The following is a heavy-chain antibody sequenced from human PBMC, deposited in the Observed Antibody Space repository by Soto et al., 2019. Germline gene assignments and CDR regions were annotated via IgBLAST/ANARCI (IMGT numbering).Heavy chain of an antibody. CDR1: GGSISSGDYY. Sequence: SETLSLICTVSGGSISSGDYYWSWIRQPPGKGLEWIGYIYYSGSTYYNPSLKSRVTISVDTSKNQFSLKLSSVTAADTAVYYCARGYSSGWYVDYWGQGTLVTSPQ. CDR2: IYYSGST. J-gene: IGHJ4*02. V-gene: IGHV4-30-4*01. CDR3: ARGYSSGWYVDY. D-gene: IGHD6-19*01.